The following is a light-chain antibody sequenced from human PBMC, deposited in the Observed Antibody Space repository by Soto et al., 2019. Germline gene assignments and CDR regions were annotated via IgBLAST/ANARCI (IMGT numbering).Light chain of an antibody. CDR3: QQYGRSRLFT. CDR2: GTS. CDR1: QSVSSSY. V-gene: IGKV3-20*01. Sequence: EIVLTQSPGTLSLSPGERATLSCRASQSVSSSYLAWYQQKPGQAPRLLIFGTSSRATGIPDRFSGSGSGTDFTLTISRLEPEDFAVYYCQQYGRSRLFTFGHGTKVDIK. J-gene: IGKJ3*01.